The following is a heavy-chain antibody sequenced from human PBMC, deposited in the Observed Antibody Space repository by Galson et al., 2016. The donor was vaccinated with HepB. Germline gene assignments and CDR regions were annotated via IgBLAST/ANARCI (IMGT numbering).Heavy chain of an antibody. CDR3: VRDLSGYVYPFDF. J-gene: IGHJ4*02. V-gene: IGHV3-74*01. D-gene: IGHD5-18*01. CDR2: ILGDGSGI. Sequence: SLRLSCAASGFTFSSHWMHWVRQPPGRGLVWVARILGDGSGITYADSVKGRFTISRDNAKNTLFLQMKSLRVEDTAVYYCVRDLSGYVYPFDFWGQGSLVSVSS. CDR1: GFTFSSHW.